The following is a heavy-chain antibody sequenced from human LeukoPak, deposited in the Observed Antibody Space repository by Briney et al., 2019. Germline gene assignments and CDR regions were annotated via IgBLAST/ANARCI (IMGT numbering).Heavy chain of an antibody. CDR3: ANTGYSYGSSFDY. CDR2: IQYDGSDN. V-gene: IGHV3-30*02. CDR1: GFTFSSYG. J-gene: IGHJ4*02. Sequence: GGSLRLSCAASGFTFSSYGMHWVRQAPGKGLEWVAFIQYDGSDNYYADSVKGRFTISRDNSKNTLYLQMNSLRAEDTAVYYCANTGYSYGSSFDYWGQGTLVTVSS. D-gene: IGHD5-18*01.